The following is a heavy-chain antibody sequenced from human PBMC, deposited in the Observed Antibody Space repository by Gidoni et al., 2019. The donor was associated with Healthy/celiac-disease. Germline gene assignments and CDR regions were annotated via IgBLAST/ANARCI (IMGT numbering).Heavy chain of an antibody. CDR2: IWYDGSNK. J-gene: IGHJ4*02. CDR3: ARDQEDGDYLHY. Sequence: QVQLVESGGGVVHPGRSLRLCFSASGFTFRSYGMHWVRQAPGKGLECVAIIWYDGSNKYYADSVKGRFTISRDNSKNTLYLQMNSLRAEDTAVYYCARDQEDGDYLHYWGQGTLVTVSS. CDR1: GFTFRSYG. D-gene: IGHD4-17*01. V-gene: IGHV3-33*08.